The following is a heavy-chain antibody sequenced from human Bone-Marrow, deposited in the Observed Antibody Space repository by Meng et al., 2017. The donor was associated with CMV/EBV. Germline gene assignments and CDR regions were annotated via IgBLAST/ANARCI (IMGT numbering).Heavy chain of an antibody. Sequence: GESLKISCAASGFTFSGSAMHWVRQASGKGLEWVGRIRSKANSYATAYAASVKGRFTISRDDSKNTAYLQMNSLKTEDTAVYYCTTVGSYYVSGPYWGQGTLVTVSS. D-gene: IGHD1-26*01. J-gene: IGHJ4*02. V-gene: IGHV3-73*01. CDR3: TTVGSYYVSGPY. CDR2: IRSKANSYAT. CDR1: GFTFSGSA.